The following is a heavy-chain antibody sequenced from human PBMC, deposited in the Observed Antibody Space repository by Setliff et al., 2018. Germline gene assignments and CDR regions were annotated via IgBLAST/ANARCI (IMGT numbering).Heavy chain of an antibody. D-gene: IGHD6-6*01. V-gene: IGHV4-38-2*01. Sequence: PSETLSLTCAVSANTLSTSYYWGWVRQPPGKGLEWIGDIYRGGSTYYNPSLRSRVSMSLDTSKRQVSLNLNSVTAADTGVYYCARGYAARVGFGNWFDPWGQGTPVTVSS. CDR2: IYRGGST. J-gene: IGHJ5*02. CDR1: ANTLSTSYY. CDR3: ARGYAARVGFGNWFDP.